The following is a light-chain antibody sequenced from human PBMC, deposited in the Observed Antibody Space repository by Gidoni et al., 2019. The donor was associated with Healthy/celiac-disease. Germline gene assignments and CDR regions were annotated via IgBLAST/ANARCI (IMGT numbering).Light chain of an antibody. CDR1: QSVSSSY. Sequence: SQSVSSSYLAWYQQKPGQAPRLLIYGASSRATGIPDRFSGSGSGTDFTLTISRLEPVDFAVYYCQQYGSSPGAFGPGTKVDIK. CDR2: GAS. J-gene: IGKJ3*01. CDR3: QQYGSSPGA. V-gene: IGKV3-20*01.